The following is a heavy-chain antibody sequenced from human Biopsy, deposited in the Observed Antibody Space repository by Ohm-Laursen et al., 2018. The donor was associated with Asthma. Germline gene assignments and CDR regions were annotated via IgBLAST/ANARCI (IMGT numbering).Heavy chain of an antibody. CDR1: YGSITSGGYY. CDR2: IYYSGST. J-gene: IGHJ4*02. Sequence: SDTLSLTCTVSYGSITSGGYYWTWIRQHPGKGLKWIGFIYYSGSTYYNPSLKSRVSISIDTSKNQFSLKLSSVTAADTAVYYCARAQDYYDSRGYYRSFDYWGQGTLVTVSS. CDR3: ARAQDYYDSRGYYRSFDY. D-gene: IGHD3-22*01. V-gene: IGHV4-31*03.